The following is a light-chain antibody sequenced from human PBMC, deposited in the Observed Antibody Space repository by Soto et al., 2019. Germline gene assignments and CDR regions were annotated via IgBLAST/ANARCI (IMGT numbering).Light chain of an antibody. Sequence: EIVMTQSPATLSVSPGERDTLSCTASQSIHIRLGWYQQKPGQAPRLLIYGASTRAAGIPERFRGSGSGTEFTLTSNSLQSADFAVDYCQQYSDSPPWTFGQGTKVDIK. CDR3: QQYSDSPPWT. CDR2: GAS. J-gene: IGKJ1*01. V-gene: IGKV3-15*01. CDR1: QSIHIR.